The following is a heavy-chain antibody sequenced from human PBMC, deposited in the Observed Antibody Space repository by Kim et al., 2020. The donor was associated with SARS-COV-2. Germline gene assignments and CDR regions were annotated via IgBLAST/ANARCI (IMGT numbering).Heavy chain of an antibody. CDR1: GLTLTKFG. CDR3: ARTLVNFDY. D-gene: IGHD6-13*01. J-gene: IGHJ4*02. V-gene: IGHV7-4-1*02. Sequence: ASVKVSCKASGLTLTKFGMNWVRQVPGQGLEWMGWINPNTGNPTFAQGFTGRFVFSLDTSVSTAYLEISSLRAEDTAVYYCARTLVNFDYWGQGTLVTVS. CDR2: INPNTGNP.